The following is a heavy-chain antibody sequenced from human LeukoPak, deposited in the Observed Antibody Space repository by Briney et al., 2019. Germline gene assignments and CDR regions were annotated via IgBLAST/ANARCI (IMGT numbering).Heavy chain of an antibody. V-gene: IGHV1-2*02. J-gene: IGHJ4*02. CDR2: INPNSGGR. D-gene: IGHD3-22*01. Sequence: TSVKVSCKASGYTFTGHYMHWVRQAPGQGLEWMGWINPNSGGRDYAQKFQGRVTLTRDTSISTAYMELSRLRSDDTAVYYCARGDYYDSSGYPGYWGQGTLVTVSS. CDR3: ARGDYYDSSGYPGY. CDR1: GYTFTGHY.